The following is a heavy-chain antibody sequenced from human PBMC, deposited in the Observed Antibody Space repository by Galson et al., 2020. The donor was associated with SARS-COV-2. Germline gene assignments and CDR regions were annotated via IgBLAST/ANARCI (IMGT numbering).Heavy chain of an antibody. V-gene: IGHV3-23*01. CDR1: GFTFSSYA. D-gene: IGHD2-8*01. J-gene: IGHJ6*02. CDR3: AKGTLMVFENPLLYGMDV. Sequence: GGSLRLSCAASGFTFSSYAMTWVRQAPGKGPEWVSAISGSGEKTFYADSVKGRFTISRNNSENTLSLQMNSLRAEDTAVYYCAKGTLMVFENPLLYGMDVWGQGTTVTVSS. CDR2: ISGSGEKT.